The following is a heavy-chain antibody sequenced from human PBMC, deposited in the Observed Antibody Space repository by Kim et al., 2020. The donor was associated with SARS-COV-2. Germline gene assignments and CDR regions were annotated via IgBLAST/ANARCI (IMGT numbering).Heavy chain of an antibody. Sequence: TYYTPSLKSRVTISVDTSKNQFSLKLSSVTAADTAVYYCAYYSGTDAFDIWGQGTMVTVSS. CDR2: T. D-gene: IGHD2-21*01. V-gene: IGHV4-39*01. J-gene: IGHJ3*02. CDR3: AYYSGTDAFDI.